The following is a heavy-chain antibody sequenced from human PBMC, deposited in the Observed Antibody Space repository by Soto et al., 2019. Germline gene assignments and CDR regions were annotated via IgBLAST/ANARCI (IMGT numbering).Heavy chain of an antibody. CDR1: GFTFSSYD. D-gene: IGHD2-15*01. J-gene: IGHJ6*02. CDR2: IGTAGDT. Sequence: GGSLRLSCAASGFTFSSYDMHWVRQATGKGLEWVSAIGTAGDTYYPGSVKGRFTISRENAKNSSYLQMNSLRAGDTAVYYCARQGGSQVGLYGMDVWGQGTTVTVSS. CDR3: ARQGGSQVGLYGMDV. V-gene: IGHV3-13*01.